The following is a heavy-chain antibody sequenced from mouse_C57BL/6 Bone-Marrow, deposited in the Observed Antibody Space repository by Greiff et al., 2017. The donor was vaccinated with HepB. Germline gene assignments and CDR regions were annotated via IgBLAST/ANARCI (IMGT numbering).Heavy chain of an antibody. J-gene: IGHJ3*01. Sequence: LQESGAELARPGASVKLSCKASGYTFTSYGISWVKQRTGQGLEWIGEIYPRSGNTYYNEKFKGKATLTADKSSSTAYMELRSLTSEDSAVYFCARPPRGAYWGQGTLVTVSA. V-gene: IGHV1-81*01. CDR2: IYPRSGNT. CDR3: ARPPRGAY. CDR1: GYTFTSYG.